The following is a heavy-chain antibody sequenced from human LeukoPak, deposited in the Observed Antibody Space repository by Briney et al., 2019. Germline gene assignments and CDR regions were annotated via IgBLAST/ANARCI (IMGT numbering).Heavy chain of an antibody. J-gene: IGHJ4*02. D-gene: IGHD4-11*01. CDR1: GYTFTSYD. Sequence: GASVKVSCKASGYTFTSYDINWVRQATGQGLEWMGWMIPNSGNTGYAQKFQGRVTITRNTSISTAYMELSSLRSEDTAVYYCVRHLLTTFDYWGQGTLVTVSS. CDR2: MIPNSGNT. V-gene: IGHV1-8*03. CDR3: VRHLLTTFDY.